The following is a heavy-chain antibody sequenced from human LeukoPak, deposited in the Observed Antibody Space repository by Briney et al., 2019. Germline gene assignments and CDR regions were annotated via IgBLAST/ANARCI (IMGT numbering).Heavy chain of an antibody. D-gene: IGHD6-19*01. CDR3: ARAAAVTGAFRDNWFDP. CDR1: GFTFSSYS. CDR2: ISSSDSLI. V-gene: IGHV3-48*01. Sequence: PGGSLRLSCAASGFTFSSYSMNWVRQAPGKGLEWLSYISSSDSLIYYADSVKGRFTISRDNSKNTLYLQMNSLRAEDTAVYYCARAAAVTGAFRDNWFDPWGQGALATVSS. J-gene: IGHJ5*02.